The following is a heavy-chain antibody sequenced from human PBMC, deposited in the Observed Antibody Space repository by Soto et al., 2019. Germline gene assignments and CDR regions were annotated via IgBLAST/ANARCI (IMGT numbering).Heavy chain of an antibody. D-gene: IGHD1-7*01. CDR3: AKDRHDWNYPYFFDH. V-gene: IGHV3-23*01. J-gene: IGHJ4*02. Sequence: GSLRLSCAASGFTSTSYAMSWVRQAPGKGLEGVSSITGSGGSTFYADSVKGRFTISRDISKNTLYLQMNSLRAEDTAVYYCAKDRHDWNYPYFFDHWGQGTLVTVSS. CDR2: ITGSGGST. CDR1: GFTSTSYA.